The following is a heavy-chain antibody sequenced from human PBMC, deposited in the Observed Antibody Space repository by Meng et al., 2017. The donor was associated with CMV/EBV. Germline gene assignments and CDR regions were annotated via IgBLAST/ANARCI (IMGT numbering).Heavy chain of an antibody. CDR3: AREAAAGAPDY. V-gene: IGHV3-66*01. Sequence: GGSLRLSCAASGFTVSSNYMSWVRQAPGKGLEWVSVIYSGGSTYYADSVKGRFTISRDNSKNTLYLQMNSLRTEDTAVYYCAREAAAGAPDYWGQGTLVTVSS. J-gene: IGHJ4*02. D-gene: IGHD6-13*01. CDR1: GFTVSSNY. CDR2: IYSGGST.